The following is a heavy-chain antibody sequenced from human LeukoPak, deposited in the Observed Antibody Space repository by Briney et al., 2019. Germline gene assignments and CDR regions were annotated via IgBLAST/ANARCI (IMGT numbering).Heavy chain of an antibody. CDR1: GGSLSSYY. CDR3: ARGLKFYDILTAYYTFPYFDY. V-gene: IGHV4-59*01. Sequence: PETLSLTCTVSGGSLSSYYWTWIRQPPGKGLEWIGYIYYSGSTNYNPSLESRVTISVDTSKNQFSLKLSSVTVADTAVYYCARGLKFYDILTAYYTFPYFDYWGQGALVTVSS. D-gene: IGHD3-9*01. CDR2: IYYSGST. J-gene: IGHJ4*02.